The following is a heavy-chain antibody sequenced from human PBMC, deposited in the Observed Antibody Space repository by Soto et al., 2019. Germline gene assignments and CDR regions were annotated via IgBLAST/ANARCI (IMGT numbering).Heavy chain of an antibody. CDR3: ARQIYDSDTGPNFQYYFDS. CDR1: GYSLAGYW. V-gene: IGHV5-10-1*01. Sequence: GGSVKISCKGSGYSLAGYWITWVRQKPWKGLEWMGRIDPSDSQTYYSPSFRGHVTISVTKSITTVFLQWSSLRASDTAMYYCARQIYDSDTGPNFQYYFDSWGQGTPVTVSS. CDR2: IDPSDSQT. J-gene: IGHJ4*02. D-gene: IGHD3-22*01.